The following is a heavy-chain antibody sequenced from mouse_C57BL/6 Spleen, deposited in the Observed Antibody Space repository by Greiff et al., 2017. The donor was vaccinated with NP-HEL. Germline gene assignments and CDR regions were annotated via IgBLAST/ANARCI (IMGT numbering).Heavy chain of an antibody. CDR2: INPQNGCT. CDR3: ARYPGYFDV. J-gene: IGHJ1*03. V-gene: IGHV1-18*01. CDR1: GYTFTDYN. Sequence: VQLQQSGPELVKPGASVKIPCKASGYTFTDYNMDWVKQSHGKSLEWIGDINPQNGCTIYNQKFKGKATLTVDTASSTAYIELRSLTSEDTAVYYCARYPGYFDVWGTGTTVTVSS.